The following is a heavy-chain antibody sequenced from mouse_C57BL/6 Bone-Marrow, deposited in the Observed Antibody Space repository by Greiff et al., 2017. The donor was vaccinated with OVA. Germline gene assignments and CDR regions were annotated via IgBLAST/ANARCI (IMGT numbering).Heavy chain of an antibody. D-gene: IGHD1-1*01. Sequence: EVKLMESGPGLAKPSQTLSLTCSVTGYSITSDYWNWIRKFPGNKLEYMGYISYSGSTYYNPSLKSRISITRDTSKNQSYLQLNSVSTEDTATYYCARSRYGSILYFDYWGQGTTLTVSS. CDR3: ARSRYGSILYFDY. CDR2: ISYSGST. V-gene: IGHV3-8*01. J-gene: IGHJ2*01. CDR1: GYSITSDY.